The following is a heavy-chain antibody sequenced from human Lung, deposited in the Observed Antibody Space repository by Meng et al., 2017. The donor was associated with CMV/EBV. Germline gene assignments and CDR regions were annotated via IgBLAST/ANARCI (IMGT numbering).Heavy chain of an antibody. D-gene: IGHD4/OR15-4a*01. J-gene: IGHJ4*02. Sequence: GGSLRFSCAASGFTFSSHALSWVRQAPGKGLEWVSSISTSGGDTYHADSVKGRFTISRDNSKKTLYLQMNSLRAEDTAVYYCANLGRTIRDYWGQGTVVTVYS. CDR3: ANLGRTIRDY. V-gene: IGHV3-23*01. CDR1: GFTFSSHA. CDR2: ISTSGGDT.